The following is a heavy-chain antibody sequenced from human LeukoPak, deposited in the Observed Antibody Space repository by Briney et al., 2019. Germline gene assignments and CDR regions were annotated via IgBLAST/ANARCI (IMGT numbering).Heavy chain of an antibody. D-gene: IGHD6-6*01. CDR2: IGTAGDT. V-gene: IGHV3-13*01. J-gene: IGHJ4*02. CDR1: GFTLSRFD. CDR3: ARSVGSSSAY. Sequence: GGSLRLSCAASGFTLSRFDMHWVRQVTGKGLEWVSAIGTAGDTYYPGSVKGRFTISRENVKNSLFLQMDSLRVEDTAMYYCARSVGSSSAYWGQGTRVTVSS.